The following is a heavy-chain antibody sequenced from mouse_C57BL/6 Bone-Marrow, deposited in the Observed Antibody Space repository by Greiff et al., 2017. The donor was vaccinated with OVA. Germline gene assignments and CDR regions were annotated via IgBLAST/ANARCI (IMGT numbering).Heavy chain of an antibody. D-gene: IGHD4-1*01. V-gene: IGHV1-19*01. Sequence: VQLQQSGPVLVKPGASVKMSCKASGYTFTDYYMNWVKQSPGKSLEWIGVINPYNGGTSYNQKFKGKATLTVDKSSSTTYIELNSLTSEDSAVYYCARKGLWDDYGGQGTTLTVSS. CDR1: GYTFTDYY. J-gene: IGHJ2*01. CDR3: ARKGLWDDY. CDR2: INPYNGGT.